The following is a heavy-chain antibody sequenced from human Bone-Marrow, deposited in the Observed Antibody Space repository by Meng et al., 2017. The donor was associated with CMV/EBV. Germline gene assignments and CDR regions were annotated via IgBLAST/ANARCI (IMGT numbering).Heavy chain of an antibody. V-gene: IGHV4-34*01. CDR3: ARGSRIYYGSGSFNDY. CDR1: GGSLSGYY. CDR2: INHSGST. Sequence: YGGSLSGYYWSWISQPPGKGLEWIGEINHSGSTNYNPSLKSRVTISVDTSKNQFSLKLSSVTAADTAVYYCARGSRIYYGSGSFNDYWGQGTLVTVSS. D-gene: IGHD3-10*01. J-gene: IGHJ4*02.